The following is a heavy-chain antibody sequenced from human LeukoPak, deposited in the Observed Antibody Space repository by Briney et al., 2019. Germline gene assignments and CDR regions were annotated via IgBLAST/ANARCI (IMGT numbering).Heavy chain of an antibody. CDR3: ARSPLLRFLEWSTRRYYYGMDV. Sequence: GGSLRLSCAASGFTFSSYGMNWVRQAPGKGLEWVSSISSSSSYIYYADSVKGRFTFSRDNAKNSLYLQMNSLRAEDTAVYYCARSPLLRFLEWSTRRYYYGMDVWGQGTTVTVSS. CDR1: GFTFSSYG. D-gene: IGHD3-3*01. CDR2: ISSSSSYI. J-gene: IGHJ6*02. V-gene: IGHV3-21*01.